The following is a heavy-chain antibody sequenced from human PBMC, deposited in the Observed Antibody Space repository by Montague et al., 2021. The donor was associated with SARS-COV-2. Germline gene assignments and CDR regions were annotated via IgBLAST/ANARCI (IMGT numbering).Heavy chain of an antibody. CDR3: ARKKRYEAIDL. V-gene: IGHV4-61*02. CDR2: IYPRGIS. CDR1: GDSINSGDYY. Sequence: TLSLTCTVSGDSINSGDYYWTWIRQPAGKGLEWIGRIYPRGISNYNPSLKSRVTIPVDRSKNQFSLRMGSVTDADTAVYYSARKKRYEAIDLWGQGTMVTVSS. D-gene: IGHD3-9*01. J-gene: IGHJ3*01.